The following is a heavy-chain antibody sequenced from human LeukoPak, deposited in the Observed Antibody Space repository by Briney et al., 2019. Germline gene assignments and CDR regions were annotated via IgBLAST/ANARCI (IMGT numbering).Heavy chain of an antibody. CDR2: INPKNAGT. CDR1: GYTFTGHY. CDR3: ARTLCIAAVPGGFDY. Sequence: ASVKVSCKASGYTFTGHYLHWVRQAPGQGLEWMGWINPKNAGTNFAQRFQGRVTMTRDTSISTVYMELSRLRSDDTALYYCARTLCIAAVPGGFDYWGQGSLVTVSS. D-gene: IGHD6-13*01. V-gene: IGHV1-2*02. J-gene: IGHJ4*02.